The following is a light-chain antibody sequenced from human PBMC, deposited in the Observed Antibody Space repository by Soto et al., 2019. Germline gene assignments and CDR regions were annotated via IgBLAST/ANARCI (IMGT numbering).Light chain of an antibody. Sequence: ETVMTQSPATLSVSLGERATLSCRASQSVRSRVAWYQQRPGQAPRLLIYGASTRATGIPARISCSGSGTEFTLTISRLQSEDFAVYYCQQYNDWWTFGQGTKVDIK. CDR2: GAS. J-gene: IGKJ1*01. CDR1: QSVRSR. V-gene: IGKV3-15*01. CDR3: QQYNDWWT.